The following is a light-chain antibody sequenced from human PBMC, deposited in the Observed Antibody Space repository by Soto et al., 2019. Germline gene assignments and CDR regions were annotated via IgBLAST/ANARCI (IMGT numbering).Light chain of an antibody. CDR3: QQYYNWPPYT. CDR2: GES. V-gene: IGKV3-15*01. Sequence: IVMTQSPATLSVSPGERVTLSCRASETVRTNLAWFQQKPGQTPRLLIFGESTRATGIPTRFTGSGSETEFTLTIGSLQSEDLAVYYCQQYYNWPPYTFGQGTKLEIK. CDR1: ETVRTN. J-gene: IGKJ2*01.